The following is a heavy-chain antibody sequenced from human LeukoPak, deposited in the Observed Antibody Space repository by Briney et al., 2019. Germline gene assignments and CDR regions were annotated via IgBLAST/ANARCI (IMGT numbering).Heavy chain of an antibody. V-gene: IGHV3-11*06. Sequence: GGPLRLSCAASGFTFSDYYMSWIRQAPGKGLEWVSYIISSSSYTNYADSVKGRFTISRDNAKNSLYLQLNSLRAEDTAVYYCARALDYYDSSGYYPFDYWGQGTLVTVSS. CDR3: ARALDYYDSSGYYPFDY. CDR1: GFTFSDYY. CDR2: IISSSSYT. D-gene: IGHD3-22*01. J-gene: IGHJ4*02.